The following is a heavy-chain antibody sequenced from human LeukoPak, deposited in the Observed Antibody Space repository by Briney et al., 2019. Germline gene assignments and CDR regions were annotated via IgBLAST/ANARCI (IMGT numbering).Heavy chain of an antibody. Sequence: GGSLRLSCSASGFTFSGYAMHWVRQAPGKGLEYVSAISSNGGSTYYADSVKGRFTISRDNSKNTLYLQMSSLRAEDTAVYYCAGAQGDGPWQYYYGMDVWGKGTSVTVSS. D-gene: IGHD2-8*01. CDR2: ISSNGGST. V-gene: IGHV3-64D*06. J-gene: IGHJ6*04. CDR1: GFTFSGYA. CDR3: AGAQGDGPWQYYYGMDV.